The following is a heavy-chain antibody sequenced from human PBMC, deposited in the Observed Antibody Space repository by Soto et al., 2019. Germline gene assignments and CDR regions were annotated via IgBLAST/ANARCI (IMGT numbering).Heavy chain of an antibody. Sequence: GRSLTLSCAPPGFTLKTEWMNWVRPTPGKGLGWVGRMKSRINGETGDYAAAVKGRFSISRDDSKNTLFLQMNALNTEDTAIYYCAAELPDWGAYAFDYLGQGILVTGS. CDR2: MKSRINGETG. V-gene: IGHV3-15*07. CDR3: AAELPDWGAYAFDY. D-gene: IGHD3-16*01. CDR1: GFTLKTEW. J-gene: IGHJ4*02.